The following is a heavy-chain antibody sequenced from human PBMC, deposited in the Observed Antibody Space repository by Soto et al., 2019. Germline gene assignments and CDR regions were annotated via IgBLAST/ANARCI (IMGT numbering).Heavy chain of an antibody. V-gene: IGHV3-30*18. J-gene: IGHJ6*02. CDR1: GFTFSSYG. Sequence: GGSLRLSCAASGFTFSSYGMHWVRQAPGEGLEWVAVISYDGSNKYYADSVKGRFTVSRDDSKNTLLLQMNSLRGEDPAVYYCAKESYSSSSYYYGMDAWGQATTVPVS. D-gene: IGHD6-6*01. CDR2: ISYDGSNK. CDR3: AKESYSSSSYYYGMDA.